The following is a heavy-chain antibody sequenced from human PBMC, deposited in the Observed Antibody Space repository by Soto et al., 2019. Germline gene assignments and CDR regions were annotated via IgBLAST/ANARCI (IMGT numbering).Heavy chain of an antibody. CDR3: ARDLAGTYYDILTGHTLDY. J-gene: IGHJ4*02. CDR1: GFSFGSYS. Sequence: GGSLRLSCAASGFSFGSYSMNWVRQAPGRGLEWVSCISTAGNSTSYADSVRGRFTISRDNAKNTLFLQMNSLRAEDTAVYYCARDLAGTYYDILTGHTLDYWGQGTLVTVSS. D-gene: IGHD3-9*01. V-gene: IGHV3-74*01. CDR2: ISTAGNST.